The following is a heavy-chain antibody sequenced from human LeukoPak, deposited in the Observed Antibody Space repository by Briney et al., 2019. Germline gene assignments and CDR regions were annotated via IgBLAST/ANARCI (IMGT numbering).Heavy chain of an antibody. CDR1: GDSITGSSYY. Sequence: SETLSLTCTVSGDSITGSSYYWGWIRQPPGKGLEWIRSMYYSGSTYSNPSLKSRVTISADTSKNQFSLKLKSVTAADTAVYYCARQYYDSTGYYYFDYWGQGTLVTVSS. CDR3: ARQYYDSTGYYYFDY. D-gene: IGHD3-22*01. J-gene: IGHJ4*02. CDR2: MYYSGST. V-gene: IGHV4-39*01.